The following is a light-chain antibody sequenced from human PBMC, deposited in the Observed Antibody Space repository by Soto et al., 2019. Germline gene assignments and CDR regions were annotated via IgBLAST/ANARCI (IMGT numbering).Light chain of an antibody. V-gene: IGKV1-27*01. CDR3: QQYETFSGT. CDR1: QGIRNY. CDR2: AAS. Sequence: DIQMTHSPSSLSASVGYRFTITCRASQGIRNYLTWYQKKPGKVPKLLIYAASTLQSGVPSRLSGSGYGTDLTITISSMQTEDVETYYCQQYETFSGTFGPGTKVDI. J-gene: IGKJ1*01.